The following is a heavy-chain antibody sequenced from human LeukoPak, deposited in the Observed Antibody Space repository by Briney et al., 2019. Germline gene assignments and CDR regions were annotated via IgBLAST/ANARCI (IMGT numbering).Heavy chain of an antibody. CDR2: IYPGDSDT. D-gene: IGHD3-3*01. J-gene: IGHJ5*02. CDR1: GYSFTSYW. V-gene: IGHV5-51*01. CDR3: ARHAQRHYDFWSGYPISNWFDP. Sequence: GESLKISCKGSGYSFTSYWIGWVRPMPGKGLEWMGIIYPGDSDTRYSPSFQGQVTISADKSISTAYLQWSSLKASDTAMYYCARHAQRHYDFWSGYPISNWFDPWGQGTLVTVSS.